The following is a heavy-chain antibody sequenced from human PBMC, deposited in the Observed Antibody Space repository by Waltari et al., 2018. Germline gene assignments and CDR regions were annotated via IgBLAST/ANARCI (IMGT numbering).Heavy chain of an antibody. V-gene: IGHV3-23*01. J-gene: IGHJ4*02. Sequence: EVQLLESGGGLVQPGGSLTLSCAASGFTFKNYAMSWVRQGPGKGLEWVSGINDNGESTYYADVVKGRITISRDNSKNTLYLRMHSLRAEDTALYYCAKDMTRYSSSSDFDHWGQGTLVTVSS. CDR2: INDNGEST. CDR1: GFTFKNYA. CDR3: AKDMTRYSSSSDFDH. D-gene: IGHD6-6*01.